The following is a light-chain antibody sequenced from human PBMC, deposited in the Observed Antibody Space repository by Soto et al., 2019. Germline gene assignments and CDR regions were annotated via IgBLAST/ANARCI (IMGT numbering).Light chain of an antibody. CDR2: GAS. CDR1: QSVRSN. CDR3: QHYNNWPPWT. Sequence: EILMTQSPVTLSVSPGERATLSCRASQSVRSNLAWYQQKPGQAPRLLIYGASTRATGVPARFSGSGSGTEFTLTISSLQSEDFAVYYCQHYNNWPPWTFGQGTKVEIK. J-gene: IGKJ1*01. V-gene: IGKV3-15*01.